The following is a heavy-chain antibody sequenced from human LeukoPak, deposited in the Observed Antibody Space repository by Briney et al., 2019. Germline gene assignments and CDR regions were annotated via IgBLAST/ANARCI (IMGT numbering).Heavy chain of an antibody. CDR2: IYDSGST. Sequence: PSETLSLTCTVSGGSIRSSYYYWGWIRQPPGKGLEWIGSIYDSGSTYYNPSLKSRVTISVDTSKNQFSLKLSSVTAADTAVYYCARGASPFQQLWTRDNWFDPWGQGTLVTVSS. D-gene: IGHD5-18*01. J-gene: IGHJ5*02. V-gene: IGHV4-39*01. CDR1: GGSIRSSYYY. CDR3: ARGASPFQQLWTRDNWFDP.